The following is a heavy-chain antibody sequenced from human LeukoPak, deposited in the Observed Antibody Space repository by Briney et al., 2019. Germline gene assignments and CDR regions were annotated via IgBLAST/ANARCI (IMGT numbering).Heavy chain of an antibody. V-gene: IGHV7-4-1*02. J-gene: IGHJ4*02. D-gene: IGHD5-24*01. Sequence: ASVKVSCKASGYAFNEYAMNWVRQAPGQGLEWMGWINTNTGNPTYAQGFTGRFVFSLDTSVSTAYLQISSLKAEDTAVYYCARVIGWLQDDFGYWGQGTLVTVSS. CDR1: GYAFNEYA. CDR2: INTNTGNP. CDR3: ARVIGWLQDDFGY.